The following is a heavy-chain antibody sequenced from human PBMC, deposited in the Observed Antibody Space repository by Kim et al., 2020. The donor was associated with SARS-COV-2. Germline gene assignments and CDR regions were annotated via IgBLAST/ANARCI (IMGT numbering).Heavy chain of an antibody. J-gene: IGHJ3*01. V-gene: IGHV3-7*01. CDR2: IKQDGSQK. CDR1: GFTFSGYW. Sequence: GGSLRLSCAASGFTFSGYWMTWVRQAPGKGLEWVANIKQDGSQKYYVDSVKGRFTISRDNAKNSLYLQMNSLRAEDTAVYYCARDTVEGYYYGSGSFGLWGRGTIVTVSS. D-gene: IGHD3-10*01. CDR3: ARDTVEGYYYGSGSFGL.